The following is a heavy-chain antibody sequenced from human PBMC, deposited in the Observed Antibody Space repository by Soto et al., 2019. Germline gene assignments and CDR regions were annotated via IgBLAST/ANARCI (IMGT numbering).Heavy chain of an antibody. J-gene: IGHJ6*03. CDR1: GGSISSGGYY. V-gene: IGHV4-31*03. CDR3: ARDSGGRRGYQPHYYYMDV. D-gene: IGHD3-16*01. CDR2: IYYSGST. Sequence: QVQLQESGPGLVKPSQTLSLTCTVSGGSISSGGYYWSWIRQHPGKGLEWIGYIYYSGSTYYNPPLKSRVTISVDTSKNQFSLKLSSVTAADTAVYYCARDSGGRRGYQPHYYYMDVWGKGTTVTVSS.